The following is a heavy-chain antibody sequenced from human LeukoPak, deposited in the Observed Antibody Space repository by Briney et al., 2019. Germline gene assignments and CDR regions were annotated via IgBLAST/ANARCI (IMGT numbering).Heavy chain of an antibody. CDR3: AKEYYYDSSGLDY. J-gene: IGHJ4*02. V-gene: IGHV3-30*18. D-gene: IGHD3-22*01. CDR1: GFTFSSYG. Sequence: GGSLRLSCAASGFTFSSYGMHWVRQAPGKGLEWVAVISYDGSSKYYADSVKGRFTISRDNSKNTLYLQMNSLRAEDTAVYYCAKEYYYDSSGLDYWGQGTLVTVSS. CDR2: ISYDGSSK.